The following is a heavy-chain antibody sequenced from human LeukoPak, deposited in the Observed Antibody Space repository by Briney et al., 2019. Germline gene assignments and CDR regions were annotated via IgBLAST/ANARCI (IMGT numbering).Heavy chain of an antibody. D-gene: IGHD6-13*01. V-gene: IGHV4-59*01. J-gene: IGHJ5*02. CDR2: IYYSGST. CDR1: GGSISSYY. CDR3: AREVVSAAGTGTNWFDP. Sequence: SETLALTCTVPGGSISSYYWSWIRQPPGKGLEWIGYIYYSGSTNYNPSLKSRVTISVDTSKNQFSLKLSSVTAADTAVYYCAREVVSAAGTGTNWFDPWDQGTLVTVSS.